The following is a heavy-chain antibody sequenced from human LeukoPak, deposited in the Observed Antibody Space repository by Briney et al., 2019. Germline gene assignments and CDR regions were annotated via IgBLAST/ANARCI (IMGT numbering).Heavy chain of an antibody. Sequence: PSETLSLTCTVSGGSIRSYYWSWIRQPPGKGLEWIGRIKSKSDGGTPDYAAPVQGRFTISRDDSKNTLYLQMNSLKTEDTAVYFCSTEPGIYMDVWGKGTTVTVSS. J-gene: IGHJ6*03. CDR1: GGSIRSYY. CDR3: STEPGIYMDV. D-gene: IGHD1-14*01. CDR2: IKSKSDGGTP. V-gene: IGHV3-15*01.